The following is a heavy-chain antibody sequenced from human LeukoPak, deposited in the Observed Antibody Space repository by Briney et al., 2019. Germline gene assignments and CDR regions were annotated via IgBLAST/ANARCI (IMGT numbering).Heavy chain of an antibody. D-gene: IGHD1-26*01. CDR3: ARVVGATLDEGWLSTLDEGWLDY. CDR1: GFTFTSYN. V-gene: IGHV3-21*01. Sequence: PGGSLRLSCAPSGFTFTSYNMSWVRQAPGKGLEWVSSISSRSTYIYYADSVKGRFTISRDNAKTSLYLQMNSLRAEDTALYYCARVVGATLDEGWLSTLDEGWLDYWGQGTLVTVSS. CDR2: ISSRSTYI. J-gene: IGHJ4*02.